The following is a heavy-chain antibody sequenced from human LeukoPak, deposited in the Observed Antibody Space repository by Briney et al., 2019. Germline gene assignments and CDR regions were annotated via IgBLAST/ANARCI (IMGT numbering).Heavy chain of an antibody. CDR1: GFTFDDYA. CDR2: ISWDGGST. CDR3: AKDTPSEGMDV. J-gene: IGHJ6*04. V-gene: IGHV3-43D*04. Sequence: PGGSLRLSCAASGFTFDDYAMHWVRQAPGKGLELVSLISWDGGSTYYADSVKGRFTISRDNSKNSLYLQMNSLRAEDTALYYCAKDTPSEGMDVWGKGTTVTVSS.